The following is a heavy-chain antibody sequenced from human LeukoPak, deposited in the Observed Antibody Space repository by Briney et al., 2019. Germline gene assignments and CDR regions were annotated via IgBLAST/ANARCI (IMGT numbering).Heavy chain of an antibody. CDR1: GGSISSGSYY. Sequence: SQTLSLTCTVYGGSISSGSYYWSWIRQPTGQGLEWIGRIYTSGSTNYNPSLKSRVTMSVDTSKNQFYLKLSSVTAADTAVYYCARIPYYYYYMDVWGKGTTVTVSS. CDR2: IYTSGST. V-gene: IGHV4-61*02. CDR3: ARIPYYYYYMDV. J-gene: IGHJ6*03.